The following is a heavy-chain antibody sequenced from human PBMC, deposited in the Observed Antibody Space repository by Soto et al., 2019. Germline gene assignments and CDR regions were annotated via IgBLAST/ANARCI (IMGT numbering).Heavy chain of an antibody. Sequence: QVQLVQSGAEVKKPGSSVKVSCKASGGTFSSYAITWVRQAPGQGLEWMGGTIPIFGTANYAQKFQGRVTITADKSRSTAYMERSSLRSEDTDVYYWARRPLRESYGDSDYWGQGTLVTVSS. V-gene: IGHV1-69*06. CDR3: ARRPLRESYGDSDY. D-gene: IGHD4-17*01. CDR2: TIPIFGTA. CDR1: GGTFSSYA. J-gene: IGHJ4*02.